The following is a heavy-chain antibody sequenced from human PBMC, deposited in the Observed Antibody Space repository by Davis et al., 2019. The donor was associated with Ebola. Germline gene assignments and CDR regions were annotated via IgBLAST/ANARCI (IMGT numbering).Heavy chain of an antibody. CDR2: ISWNSGNI. V-gene: IGHV3-9*03. J-gene: IGHJ6*03. Sequence: PGGSLRLSCAGFGFTFDNYAMHWVRQAPGKGLEWVSGISWNSGNIGYADSVKGRFTISRDNAKNSLYLQMNSLRAEDMALYYCVKDSSAYYFYMDVWGKGTTVSVSS. CDR3: VKDSSAYYFYMDV. CDR1: GFTFDNYA.